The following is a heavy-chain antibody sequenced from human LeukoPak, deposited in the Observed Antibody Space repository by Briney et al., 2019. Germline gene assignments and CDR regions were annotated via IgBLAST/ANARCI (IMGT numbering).Heavy chain of an antibody. Sequence: GGSLRLSCAASGFTFSSNAMSWVRQAPGKGLEWVSGIGSDSRAHCADSVEGRFTISRDNSKNMLYLQMNNLRAEDTAVYYCAKDILRWSFDYWGQGTLVTVSS. V-gene: IGHV3-23*01. CDR3: AKDILRWSFDY. CDR2: IGSDSRA. J-gene: IGHJ4*02. D-gene: IGHD4-23*01. CDR1: GFTFSSNA.